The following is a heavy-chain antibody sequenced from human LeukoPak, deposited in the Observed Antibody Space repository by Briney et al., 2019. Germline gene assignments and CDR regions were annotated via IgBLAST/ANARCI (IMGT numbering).Heavy chain of an antibody. Sequence: SVKVSCKASGGTFSSYAISWVRQAPGQGLEWMGRIIPIFGTANYAQKFQGRVTITTDESTSTAYMELSSLRSEDTAVYYCVRDRRYSGYDSFDYWGQGTLVTVSS. CDR1: GGTFSSYA. D-gene: IGHD5-12*01. V-gene: IGHV1-69*05. J-gene: IGHJ4*02. CDR3: VRDRRYSGYDSFDY. CDR2: IIPIFGTA.